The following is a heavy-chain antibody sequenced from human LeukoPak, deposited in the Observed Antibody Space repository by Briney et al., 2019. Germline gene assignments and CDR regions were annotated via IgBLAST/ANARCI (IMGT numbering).Heavy chain of an antibody. V-gene: IGHV4-34*01. CDR1: GGSFSGFY. CDR2: INHSGST. Sequence: PSETLSLTCAVYGGSFSGFYWSWIRQPPGKGLEWIGEINHSGSTNYNPSLKSRVTISVDTSKNQFSLKLSSVTAADTAVYYCARHSHSSGWYIDYWGQGTLVTVSS. D-gene: IGHD6-19*01. J-gene: IGHJ4*02. CDR3: ARHSHSSGWYIDY.